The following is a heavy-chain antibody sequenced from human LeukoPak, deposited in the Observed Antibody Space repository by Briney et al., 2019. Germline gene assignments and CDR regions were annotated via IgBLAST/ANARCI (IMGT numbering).Heavy chain of an antibody. CDR2: IRYDGSNK. CDR3: AKEVTFGGDKWFDY. J-gene: IGHJ4*02. CDR1: GFTFSSCG. D-gene: IGHD3-16*01. Sequence: GGSLRLSCAASGFTFSSCGMHWVRQAPGKGLEWVAFIRYDGSNKYYADSVKGRFTISRDNSKNTLYLQMNSLRAEDTALYYCAKEVTFGGDKWFDYWGQGTLVTVSS. V-gene: IGHV3-30*02.